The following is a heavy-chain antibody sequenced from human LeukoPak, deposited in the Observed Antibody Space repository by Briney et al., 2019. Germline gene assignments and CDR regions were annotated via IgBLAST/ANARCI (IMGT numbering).Heavy chain of an antibody. CDR2: IRYDGTIQ. J-gene: IGHJ5*02. CDR3: AKDGSNRDIWFDP. Sequence: GGSLRLSCATSAVTFTTYGMHWVRQAPGKGLEWVSFIRYDGTIQYYADSVKGRFTISRDNSKNTLYLQMNSLRGDDTAVYYCAKDGSNRDIWFDPWGQGTVVTVSS. V-gene: IGHV3-30*02. D-gene: IGHD6-13*01. CDR1: AVTFTTYG.